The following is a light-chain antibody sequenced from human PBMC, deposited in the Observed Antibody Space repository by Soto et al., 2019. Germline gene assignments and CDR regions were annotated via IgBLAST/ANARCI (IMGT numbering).Light chain of an antibody. J-gene: IGKJ1*01. CDR2: GAS. CDR1: QSISDT. CDR3: LQYGTFPRT. V-gene: IGKV3-15*01. Sequence: RVMTQSPATLSVSPGGRATLSCRASQSISDTLAWYQQKPGQAPRLLIYGASKRATGFPARFSGSGSGTDFTLTISRLEPEDFAVYYCLQYGTFPRTFGQGTKVDIK.